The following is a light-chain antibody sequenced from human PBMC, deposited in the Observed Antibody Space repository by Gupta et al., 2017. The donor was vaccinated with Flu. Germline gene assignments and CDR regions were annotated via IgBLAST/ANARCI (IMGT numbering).Light chain of an antibody. CDR1: QSVSSY. Sequence: VLTQSPATLSLSPGERATLSCRASQSVSSYLAWYQQRPGQAPRLLIYAASNRAPGIPARFSGSGSETDFTLTISSLEPEDFAVYYCQQRSNWPPITFGQGTRLEIK. V-gene: IGKV3-11*01. CDR3: QQRSNWPPIT. J-gene: IGKJ5*01. CDR2: AAS.